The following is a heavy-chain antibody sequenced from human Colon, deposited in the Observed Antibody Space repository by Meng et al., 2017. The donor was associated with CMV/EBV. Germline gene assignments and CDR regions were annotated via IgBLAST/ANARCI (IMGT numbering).Heavy chain of an antibody. CDR1: GFTFSDYG. CDR3: VKDQCRG. Sequence: GQVVGVGGGVVRPGGSLRLSWAASGFTFSDYGMHWLRQAPGKGLEWVAFVLYDGSRKYYGDSVKGRFSISRDNSKNTLYLQMNSLRADDTAVYYCVKDQCRGWGQGTLVTVSS. D-gene: IGHD3-10*01. V-gene: IGHV3-30*02. CDR2: VLYDGSRK. J-gene: IGHJ4*02.